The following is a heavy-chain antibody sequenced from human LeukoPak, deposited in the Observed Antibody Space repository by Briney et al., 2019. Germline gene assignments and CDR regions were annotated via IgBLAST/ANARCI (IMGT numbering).Heavy chain of an antibody. J-gene: IGHJ4*02. CDR1: GGSISSYY. Sequence: PSGTLSLTCTVSGGSISSYYWSWIRQPPGKGLEWIGYIYYSGSTNYNPSLKSRVTISVDTSKNQFSLKLSSVTAADTAVYYCARDAGFIWGSYRSGPFDYWGQGTPVTVSS. V-gene: IGHV4-59*12. D-gene: IGHD3-16*02. CDR2: IYYSGST. CDR3: ARDAGFIWGSYRSGPFDY.